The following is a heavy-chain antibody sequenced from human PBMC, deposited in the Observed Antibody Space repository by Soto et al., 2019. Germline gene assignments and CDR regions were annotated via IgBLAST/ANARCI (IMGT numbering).Heavy chain of an antibody. CDR2: IIPKSGDT. J-gene: IGHJ5*02. CDR3: ARGFYDSSGFFYAGWFGP. D-gene: IGHD3-22*01. V-gene: IGHV1-2*02. CDR1: GYTYIDYY. Sequence: ASVKVSCKASGYTYIDYYIHWLRQAPGQGPEWMGWIIPKSGDTKYSEKFQGRVAMTRDTSINTAYMEMTSLRSDDTAVYYCARGFYDSSGFFYAGWFGPWGQGTLVTVSS.